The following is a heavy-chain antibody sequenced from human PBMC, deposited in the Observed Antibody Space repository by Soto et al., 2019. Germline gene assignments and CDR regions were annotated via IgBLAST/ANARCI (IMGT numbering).Heavy chain of an antibody. D-gene: IGHD6-13*01. CDR2: IIPIFGTA. J-gene: IGHJ4*02. Sequence: SVKVSCKASGGTFSSYAISWVRQAPGQGLEWMGGIIPIFGTANYAQKFQGRVTITADESTSTAYMELSSLRSEDTAVYYCARGSVAAAGNSGGSFDYWGQGTLVTVS. V-gene: IGHV1-69*13. CDR1: GGTFSSYA. CDR3: ARGSVAAAGNSGGSFDY.